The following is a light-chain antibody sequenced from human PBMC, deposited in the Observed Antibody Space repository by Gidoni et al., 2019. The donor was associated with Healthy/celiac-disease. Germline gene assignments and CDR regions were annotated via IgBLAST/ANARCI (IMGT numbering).Light chain of an antibody. J-gene: IGKJ3*01. CDR3: QQSYSTPYT. V-gene: IGKV1-39*01. CDR2: AAS. Sequence: DIQTTPPPSSLSASVGDRVTITCRASQSISSYLNWYQQKPGKAPKLLIYAASSLQSGVPSRFSGSGSGTDFTLTISSLQPEDFATYYCQQSYSTPYTFGHGTKVDIK. CDR1: QSISSY.